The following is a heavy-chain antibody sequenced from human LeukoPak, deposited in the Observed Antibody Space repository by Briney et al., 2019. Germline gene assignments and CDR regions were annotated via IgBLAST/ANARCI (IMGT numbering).Heavy chain of an antibody. D-gene: IGHD2-15*01. CDR1: GFTFSSYS. CDR2: ISSLSGTI. V-gene: IGHV3-48*01. J-gene: IGHJ4*02. CDR3: AKVHCSGGSCYSLSYFDY. Sequence: GGSLRLSCAASGFTFSSYSMNWVRQAPGEGLEWVSYISSLSGTIYYADSVKGRFTISRDNSKNTLYLQMNSLRAEDTAVYYCAKVHCSGGSCYSLSYFDYWGQGTLVTVSS.